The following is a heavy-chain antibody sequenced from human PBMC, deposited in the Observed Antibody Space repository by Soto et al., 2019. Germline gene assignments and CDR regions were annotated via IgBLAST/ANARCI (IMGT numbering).Heavy chain of an antibody. D-gene: IGHD2-15*01. Sequence: GVSLRLSCAASGLTFNGYWMHWVRHAPGKGLVWVSHINTDGSNTNYADSVKGRFTISRDNAKSTLFLQMNSLRDEDTAVYYCAREFCSGGNCYTYYFDPWGQGIPVTVSS. CDR2: INTDGSNT. CDR1: GLTFNGYW. J-gene: IGHJ5*02. CDR3: AREFCSGGNCYTYYFDP. V-gene: IGHV3-74*01.